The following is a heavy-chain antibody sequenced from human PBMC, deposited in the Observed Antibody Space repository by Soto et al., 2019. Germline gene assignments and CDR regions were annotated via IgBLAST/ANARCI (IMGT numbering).Heavy chain of an antibody. CDR2: IIPIFGTA. CDR1: GGTFSSYA. CDR3: ARGGRGYSSSWYGVY. D-gene: IGHD6-13*01. V-gene: IGHV1-69*13. J-gene: IGHJ4*02. Sequence: SVKVSCKASGGTFSSYAISWVRQAPGQGLEWMGGIIPIFGTANYAQKFQGRVTITADESTSTAYTELSSLRSEDTAVYYCARGGRGYSSSWYGVYWGQGTLVTVSS.